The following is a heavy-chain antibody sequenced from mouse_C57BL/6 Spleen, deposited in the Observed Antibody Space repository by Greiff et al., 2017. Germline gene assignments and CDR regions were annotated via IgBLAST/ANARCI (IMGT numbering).Heavy chain of an antibody. CDR1: GYTFTDYE. J-gene: IGHJ4*01. V-gene: IGHV1-15*01. CDR3: TGGDYDAMDY. CDR2: IDPETGGT. Sequence: VQLQQSGAELVRPGASVTLSCKASGYTFTDYEMHWVKQTPVHGLEWIGAIDPETGGTAYNQKFKGKAILTADKSASTAYMELRSLTSEDSAVYYCTGGDYDAMDYWGQGTSVTVSS.